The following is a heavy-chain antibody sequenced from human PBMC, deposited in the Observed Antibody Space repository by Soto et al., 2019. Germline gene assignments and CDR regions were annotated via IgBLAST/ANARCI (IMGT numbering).Heavy chain of an antibody. CDR2: ISGSGGST. CDR1: GFTFSSYA. D-gene: IGHD1-26*01. CDR3: AKGRWEIDASLDY. J-gene: IGHJ4*02. Sequence: EVQLLESGGGLVQPGGSLRLSCAASGFTFSSYAMSWVRQAPGKGLEWVSAISGSGGSTYYADSVKGRFTISRDNSKNQLYLQMNSLRAEDTAVYYCAKGRWEIDASLDYWGQGTLVTVSS. V-gene: IGHV3-23*01.